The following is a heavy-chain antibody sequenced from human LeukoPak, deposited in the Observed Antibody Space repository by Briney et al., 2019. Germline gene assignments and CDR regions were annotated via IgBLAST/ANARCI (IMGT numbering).Heavy chain of an antibody. D-gene: IGHD6-13*01. Sequence: ASVKVSWKVSGYTLTELSMHWVRQAPGKGLEWMGGFDPEDGETIYAQKFQGRVTMTEDTSTDTAYMELSSLRSEDTAVYYCATDGIAAAGTMDAFDIWGQGTMVTVSS. CDR2: FDPEDGET. CDR3: ATDGIAAAGTMDAFDI. CDR1: GYTLTELS. V-gene: IGHV1-24*01. J-gene: IGHJ3*02.